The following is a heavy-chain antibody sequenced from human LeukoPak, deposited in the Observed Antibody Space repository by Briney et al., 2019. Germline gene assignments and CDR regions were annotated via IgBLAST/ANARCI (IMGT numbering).Heavy chain of an antibody. Sequence: GGSLRLSCAASGFTFSSYAMHWVRQAPGKGLEWVAVISYDGSNKYYADSVKGRFTISRDNSKNTLYLQMNSLRAEDTAVYYCARDGKMSDSVNFDYWGQGPLVTVSS. V-gene: IGHV3-30*04. CDR3: ARDGKMSDSVNFDY. CDR2: ISYDGSNK. J-gene: IGHJ4*02. CDR1: GFTFSSYA. D-gene: IGHD3-16*01.